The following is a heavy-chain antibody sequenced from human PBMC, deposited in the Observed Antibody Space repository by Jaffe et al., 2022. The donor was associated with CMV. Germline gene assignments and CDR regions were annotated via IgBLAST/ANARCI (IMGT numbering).Heavy chain of an antibody. V-gene: IGHV3-30*18. CDR2: ISYDGSNK. D-gene: IGHD1-26*01. Sequence: QVQLVESGGGVVQPGRSLRLSCAASGFTFSSYGMHWVRQAPGKGLEWVAVISYDGSNKYYADSVKGRFTISRDNSKNTLYLQMNSLRAEDTAVYYCAKAPSGSYYGPFDYWGQGTLVTVSS. CDR3: AKAPSGSYYGPFDY. J-gene: IGHJ4*02. CDR1: GFTFSSYG.